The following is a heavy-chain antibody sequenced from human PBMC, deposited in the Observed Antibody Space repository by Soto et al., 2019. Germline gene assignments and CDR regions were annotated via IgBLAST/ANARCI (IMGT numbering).Heavy chain of an antibody. V-gene: IGHV2-70*11. Sequence: SGPTLVNPTQTLTLTCTFSGFSLSTSGMCVSWIRQPPGKALEWLARIDWDDDKYYSTSLKTRLTISKDTSKNQVVLTMTNMDPVDTATYYCARISGSSSFYYYYYMDVWGKGTTVTVSS. CDR3: ARISGSSSFYYYYYMDV. J-gene: IGHJ6*03. CDR1: GFSLSTSGMC. CDR2: IDWDDDK. D-gene: IGHD6-6*01.